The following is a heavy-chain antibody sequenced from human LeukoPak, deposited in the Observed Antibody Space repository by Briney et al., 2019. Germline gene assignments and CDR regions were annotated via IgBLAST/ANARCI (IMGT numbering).Heavy chain of an antibody. D-gene: IGHD1-1*01. CDR3: ARLQHWYFDL. J-gene: IGHJ2*01. CDR2: IYPGDSDT. V-gene: IGHV5-51*01. Sequence: KGLEWMGIIYPGDSDTRYSPSFQGQVTISADKSISTAYLQWSSLKASDTAMYYCARLQHWYFDLWGRGTLVTVSS.